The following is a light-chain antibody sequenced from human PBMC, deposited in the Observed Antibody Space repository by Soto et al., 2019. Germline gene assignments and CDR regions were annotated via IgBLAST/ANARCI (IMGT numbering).Light chain of an antibody. CDR3: QQYGSSPLT. J-gene: IGKJ4*01. Sequence: EIVLTQSPDTLSLSPGERATLSCRASQSVRSNYLAWYQQKPGQAPRFLIYDASSRATCIPDRFSGSGSGTDFTLTISRLEPEDFAVYYCQQYGSSPLTFGGGTKV. CDR2: DAS. CDR1: QSVRSNY. V-gene: IGKV3-20*01.